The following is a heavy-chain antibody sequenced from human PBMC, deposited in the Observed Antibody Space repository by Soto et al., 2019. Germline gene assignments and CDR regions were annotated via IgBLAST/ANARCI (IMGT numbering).Heavy chain of an antibody. CDR1: GFTFSSYA. Sequence: GGSLRLSCAASGFTFSSYAMHWVRQAPGKGLEYVSAISSNGGSTYYANSVKGRFTISRDNSKNTLYLQMGSLRAEDMAVYYCARGAAAGLNYYYYYMDVWGKGTTVTVSS. CDR2: ISSNGGST. D-gene: IGHD6-13*01. V-gene: IGHV3-64*01. J-gene: IGHJ6*03. CDR3: ARGAAAGLNYYYYYMDV.